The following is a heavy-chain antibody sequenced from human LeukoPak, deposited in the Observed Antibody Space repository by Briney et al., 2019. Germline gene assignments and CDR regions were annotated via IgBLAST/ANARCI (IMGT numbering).Heavy chain of an antibody. CDR3: ECYYYDSSGRPPIL. V-gene: IGHV3-64D*06. Sequence: GESLRLSCSASGFNFSNYPMYWVRQAPGKGLDYVSAISGDGDSTYYADSVKDRFTISRDNSKNTLYLQMSSLRTEDTGVYYCECYYYDSSGRPPILWGQGTLVTVSS. D-gene: IGHD3-22*01. CDR1: GFNFSNYP. J-gene: IGHJ4*02. CDR2: ISGDGDST.